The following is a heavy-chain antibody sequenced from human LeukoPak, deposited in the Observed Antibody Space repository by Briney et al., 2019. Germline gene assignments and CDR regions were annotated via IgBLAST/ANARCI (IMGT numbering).Heavy chain of an antibody. J-gene: IGHJ4*02. D-gene: IGHD4-17*01. Sequence: SETLSLTCAVYGGSFSGYYWSWIRQPPGKGLEWIGEINHSGSTNYNPSLKSRVTISVDTSKNQFSLKLSSVTAADTAVCYCARHRSYGDHYYFDYWGQGTLVTVSS. V-gene: IGHV4-34*01. CDR3: ARHRSYGDHYYFDY. CDR1: GGSFSGYY. CDR2: INHSGST.